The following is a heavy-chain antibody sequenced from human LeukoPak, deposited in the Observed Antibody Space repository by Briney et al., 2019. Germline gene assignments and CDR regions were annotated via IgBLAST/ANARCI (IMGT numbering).Heavy chain of an antibody. CDR1: GGSISSSSYY. Sequence: NPSETLSLTCTVSGGSISSSSYYWGWIRQPPGKGLEWIGSIYYSGSTYYNPSLKSRVTISVDTSKNQFSLKLSSATAADTAVYYCARPQPRLVVVPAAPDLLDAFDIWGQGTMVTVSS. D-gene: IGHD2-2*01. CDR2: IYYSGST. V-gene: IGHV4-39*01. J-gene: IGHJ3*02. CDR3: ARPQPRLVVVPAAPDLLDAFDI.